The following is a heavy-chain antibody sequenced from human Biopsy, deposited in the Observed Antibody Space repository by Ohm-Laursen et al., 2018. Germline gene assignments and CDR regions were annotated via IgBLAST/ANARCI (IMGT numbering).Heavy chain of an antibody. Sequence: GSLRLSCSASGFSFSDYYMSWLRQAPGKGLEWLSYISSRGTSINNADSVKGRFTISRDNAKKSLYLQMNSLRAENTAVYHCAKYQLPATATSILDYWGQGALVTVSS. CDR2: ISSRGTSI. CDR1: GFSFSDYY. CDR3: AKYQLPATATSILDY. V-gene: IGHV3-11*01. D-gene: IGHD4-17*01. J-gene: IGHJ4*02.